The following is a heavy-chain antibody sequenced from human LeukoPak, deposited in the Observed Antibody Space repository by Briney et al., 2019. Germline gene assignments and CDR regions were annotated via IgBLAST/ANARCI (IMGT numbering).Heavy chain of an antibody. D-gene: IGHD6-13*01. CDR3: AKLPPAAGSGDFDL. Sequence: GGSLRLSCAASGFTFSNAWMSWVRQAPGKGLEWVSAISGSGGSTYYADSVKGRFTISRDNSKNTLYLQMNRLRAEDTAVYYCAKLPPAAGSGDFDLWGRGTLVTVSS. J-gene: IGHJ2*01. CDR1: GFTFSNAW. V-gene: IGHV3-23*01. CDR2: ISGSGGST.